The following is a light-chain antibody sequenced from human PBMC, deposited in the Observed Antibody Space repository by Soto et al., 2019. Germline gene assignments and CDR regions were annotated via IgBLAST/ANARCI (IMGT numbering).Light chain of an antibody. V-gene: IGKV1-33*01. J-gene: IGKJ5*01. CDR1: QDISNY. Sequence: DIQMTQSPSSLSASVGDRVTITCRASQDISNYLTWYQQRPGKDPKLLIYDASNLERGVPSRFSGTRSGTHFTFAITSLQPEDVATYYCQQSDSLPITFGQGTRLEI. CDR2: DAS. CDR3: QQSDSLPIT.